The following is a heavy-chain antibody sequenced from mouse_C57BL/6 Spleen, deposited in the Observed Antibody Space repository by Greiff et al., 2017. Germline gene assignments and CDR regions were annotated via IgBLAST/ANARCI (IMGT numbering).Heavy chain of an antibody. D-gene: IGHD2-4*01. CDR1: GYTFTSYT. CDR3: ARGGLPLYYFDY. CDR2: INPSSGYT. V-gene: IGHV1-4*01. J-gene: IGHJ2*01. Sequence: QVQLQQSGAELARPGASVKMSCKASGYTFTSYTMHWVKQRPGQGLEWIGYINPSSGYTKYNQKFKDKATLTADKSSSTAHMQLSSLTSEDSAVYYCARGGLPLYYFDYWGQGTTLTVSS.